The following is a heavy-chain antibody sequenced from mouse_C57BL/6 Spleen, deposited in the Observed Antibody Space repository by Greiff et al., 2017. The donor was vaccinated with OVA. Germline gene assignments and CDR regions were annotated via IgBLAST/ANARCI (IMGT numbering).Heavy chain of an antibody. Sequence: QVTLKESGPGILQPSQTLSLTCSFSGFSLSTFGMGVGWIRQPSGKGLEWLAHIWWDDDKYYNPALKSRLTISKDTSKNQVFLKIANVDTADTATYYCARIKGNSNYEGYYFDYWGQGTTLTVSS. CDR2: IWWDDDK. CDR3: ARIKGNSNYEGYYFDY. CDR1: GFSLSTFGMG. D-gene: IGHD2-5*01. J-gene: IGHJ2*01. V-gene: IGHV8-8*01.